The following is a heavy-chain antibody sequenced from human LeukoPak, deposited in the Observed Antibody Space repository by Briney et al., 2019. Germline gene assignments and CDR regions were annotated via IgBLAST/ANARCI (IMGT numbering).Heavy chain of an antibody. D-gene: IGHD3-10*01. CDR1: GGSISSYY. CDR3: ARRVGYYYGSGSLNWFDP. CDR2: IYYSGST. J-gene: IGHJ5*02. Sequence: SETLSLTCTASGGSISSYYWSWIRQPPGKGLEWIGYIYYSGSTNYNPSLKSRVTISGDTSKNQFSLKLSSVTAADTAVYYCARRVGYYYGSGSLNWFDPWGQGTLVTVSS. V-gene: IGHV4-59*12.